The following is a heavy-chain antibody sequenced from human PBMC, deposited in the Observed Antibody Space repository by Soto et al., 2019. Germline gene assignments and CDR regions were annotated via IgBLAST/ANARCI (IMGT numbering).Heavy chain of an antibody. Sequence: QVQLVQSGAEVKKPGSSVKVSCKASGGTFSSYAISWVRQAPGQGLEWMGGIIPIFGTANYAQKFQGRVTITEDESTRKADMELSSLRSEDAAVYYCARVSYGSGGSCYQWGYYYYGMDVWGQGTTVTVSS. V-gene: IGHV1-69*01. CDR3: ARVSYGSGGSCYQWGYYYYGMDV. D-gene: IGHD2-15*01. CDR2: IIPIFGTA. J-gene: IGHJ6*02. CDR1: GGTFSSYA.